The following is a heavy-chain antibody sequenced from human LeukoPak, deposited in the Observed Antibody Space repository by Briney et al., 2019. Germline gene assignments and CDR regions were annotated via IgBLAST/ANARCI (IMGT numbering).Heavy chain of an antibody. CDR3: AKSSYYDSSGYYPPPDY. V-gene: IGHV3-30*18. Sequence: GGSLRLSCAASGFTFSSYGMHWVRQAPGKGLEWVAVISYDGSNKYYADSVKGRFTISRDNSKNTLYLQMNNLRAEDTAVYYCAKSSYYDSSGYYPPPDYWGQGTLVTVSS. D-gene: IGHD3-22*01. CDR2: ISYDGSNK. CDR1: GFTFSSYG. J-gene: IGHJ4*02.